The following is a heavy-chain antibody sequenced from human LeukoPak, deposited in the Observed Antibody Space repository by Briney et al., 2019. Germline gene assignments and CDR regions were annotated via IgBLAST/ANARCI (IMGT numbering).Heavy chain of an antibody. CDR3: ARGRSSWYVFDY. V-gene: IGHV1-8*01. D-gene: IGHD6-13*01. Sequence: ASVKVSCKASGYTFTSYDINWVRQATGQGLEWMGWTNPNSGNAGYAQKFQGRVTMTRDTSISTAYMELSSLRSDDTAVYYCARGRSSWYVFDYWGQGTLVTVSS. CDR2: TNPNSGNA. CDR1: GYTFTSYD. J-gene: IGHJ4*02.